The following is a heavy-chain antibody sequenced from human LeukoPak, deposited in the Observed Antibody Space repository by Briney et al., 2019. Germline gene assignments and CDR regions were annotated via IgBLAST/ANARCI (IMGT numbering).Heavy chain of an antibody. CDR3: ARMVYDSSGYYQDY. Sequence: ASVKVSCKASGGTFSSYAINWVRQATGQGLEWMGWMNPNSGNTGYAQKFQGRVTITRNTSISTAYMELSSLRSEDTAVYYCARMVYDSSGYYQDYWGQGTLVTVSS. CDR2: MNPNSGNT. J-gene: IGHJ4*02. D-gene: IGHD3-22*01. V-gene: IGHV1-8*03. CDR1: GGTFSSYA.